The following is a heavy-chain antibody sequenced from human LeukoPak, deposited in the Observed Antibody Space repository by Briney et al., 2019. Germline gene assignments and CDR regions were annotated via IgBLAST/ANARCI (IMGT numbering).Heavy chain of an antibody. CDR1: GGTFSSYA. D-gene: IGHD2-15*01. J-gene: IGHJ4*02. CDR2: IIPIFGTA. Sequence: ASVTVSCKASGGTFSSYAISWVRQAPGQGLEWMGRIIPIFGTANYAQKFQGRVTITTDESTSTAYMELSSLRSEDTAVYYCARESGVVAATVFIYYFDYWGQGTLVTVSS. CDR3: ARESGVVAATVFIYYFDY. V-gene: IGHV1-69*05.